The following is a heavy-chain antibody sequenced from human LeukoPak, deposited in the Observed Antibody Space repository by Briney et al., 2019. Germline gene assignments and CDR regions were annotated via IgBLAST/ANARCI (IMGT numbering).Heavy chain of an antibody. CDR2: IYDGGTT. CDR3: ARIWSYKHYFDS. J-gene: IGHJ4*02. V-gene: IGHV4-39*07. Sequence: SETLSLTCTVSGGSISSSCHYWGWIRQPPGTGLEWIGNIYDGGTTYYNPSLKSRVTISVDTSKNQFSLKLSSVIAADTAVYYCARIWSYKHYFDSWGQGTLVTVSS. CDR1: GGSISSSCHY. D-gene: IGHD1-14*01.